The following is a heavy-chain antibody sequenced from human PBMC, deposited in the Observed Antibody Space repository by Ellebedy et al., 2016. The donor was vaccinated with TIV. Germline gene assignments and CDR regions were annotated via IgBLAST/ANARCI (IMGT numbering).Heavy chain of an antibody. CDR3: ARDHVSGWALGY. D-gene: IGHD6-19*01. J-gene: IGHJ4*02. V-gene: IGHV3-7*01. CDR2: IKHDGSEK. CDR1: GFTFPNSW. Sequence: GESLKISCVASGFTFPNSWMTWVRHSPGNVLEWVANIKHDGSEKYYVDSVKGPFTITRDNAKNSRYLQMNSLRAEDTAVYYCARDHVSGWALGYWGQGTLVTVS.